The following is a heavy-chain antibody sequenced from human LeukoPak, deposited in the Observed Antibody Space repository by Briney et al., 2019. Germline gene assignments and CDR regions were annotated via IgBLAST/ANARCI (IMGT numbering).Heavy chain of an antibody. D-gene: IGHD2-2*02. Sequence: RAGGSLRLSCAASGFTFSTNAMSWVRQAPGKGLEWVSGITGSDIRTYNADSAEGRFTITRDNSKNTLYLQMNSLRAEDTAVYYCAKDRVVVPAAIHGMDVWGQGTTVTVSS. V-gene: IGHV3-23*01. J-gene: IGHJ6*02. CDR2: ITGSDIRT. CDR1: GFTFSTNA. CDR3: AKDRVVVPAAIHGMDV.